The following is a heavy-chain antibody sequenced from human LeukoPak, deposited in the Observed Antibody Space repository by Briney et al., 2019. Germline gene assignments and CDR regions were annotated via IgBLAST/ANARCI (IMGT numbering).Heavy chain of an antibody. V-gene: IGHV1-2*02. Sequence: GASVKVSCKASGYTFTGYYMHWVRQAPGQGLEWMGWINPNSGGTNYAQKFQGRVTMTRDTSISTAYMELSRLRSDDTAVYYCARDVLDYYDRSSYVTWGQGTLVTVSS. CDR2: INPNSGGT. D-gene: IGHD3-22*01. CDR1: GYTFTGYY. CDR3: ARDVLDYYDRSSYVT. J-gene: IGHJ5*02.